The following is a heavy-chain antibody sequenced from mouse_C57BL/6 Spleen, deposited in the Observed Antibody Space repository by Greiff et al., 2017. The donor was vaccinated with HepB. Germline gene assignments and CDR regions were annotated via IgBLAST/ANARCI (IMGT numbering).Heavy chain of an antibody. CDR3: ARGAYGYDFYYAMDY. D-gene: IGHD2-2*01. V-gene: IGHV1-80*01. Sequence: VQLVESGAELVKPGASVKISCKASGYAFSSYWMNWVKQRPGKGLEWIGQIYPGDGDTNYNGKFKGKATLTADKSSSTAYMQLSSLTSEDSAVYFCARGAYGYDFYYAMDYWGQGTSVTVSS. CDR1: GYAFSSYW. J-gene: IGHJ4*01. CDR2: IYPGDGDT.